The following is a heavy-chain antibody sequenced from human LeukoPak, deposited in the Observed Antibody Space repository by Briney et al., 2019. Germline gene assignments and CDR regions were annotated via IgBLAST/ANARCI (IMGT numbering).Heavy chain of an antibody. D-gene: IGHD3-10*01. V-gene: IGHV5-51*01. J-gene: IGHJ5*02. CDR2: IYPGDSDT. CDR1: GYSFTSYW. CDR3: ARVLYGAVDPNWFDP. Sequence: GESVKISCKGSGYSFTSYWIGWVRQMPGKGLEWMGIIYPGDSDTRYSPSFQGQVTISADKSISTAYLQWSSLKASDTAMYYCARVLYGAVDPNWFDPWGQGTLVTVSS.